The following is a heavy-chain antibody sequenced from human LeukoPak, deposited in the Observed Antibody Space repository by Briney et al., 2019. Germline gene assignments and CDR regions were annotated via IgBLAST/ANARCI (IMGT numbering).Heavy chain of an antibody. V-gene: IGHV1-69*06. Sequence: SVKVSCKASGGTFSSYAISWVRQAPGQGLEWMGGIIPIFGTANYAQKFQGRVTITADKSTSTAYMELSSLRSEDTAVYYCATWTLATAISRFDYWGQGTLVTVSS. J-gene: IGHJ4*02. CDR1: GGTFSSYA. D-gene: IGHD2-2*02. CDR2: IIPIFGTA. CDR3: ATWTLATAISRFDY.